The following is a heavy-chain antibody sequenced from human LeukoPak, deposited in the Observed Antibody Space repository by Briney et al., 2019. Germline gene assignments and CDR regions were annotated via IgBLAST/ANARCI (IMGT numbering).Heavy chain of an antibody. V-gene: IGHV1-8*03. CDR3: ARGPTRYYYYYMDV. CDR2: MNPNSGNT. CDR1: GYTFTSYD. J-gene: IGHJ6*03. Sequence: GASVKVSCKASGYTFTSYDINWVRQATGQGLEWMGWMNPNSGNTGYAQKFQGRVTITRNNSISTAYMELSSLSSEDTAVYYCARGPTRYYYYYMDVWGKGTTVTVSS.